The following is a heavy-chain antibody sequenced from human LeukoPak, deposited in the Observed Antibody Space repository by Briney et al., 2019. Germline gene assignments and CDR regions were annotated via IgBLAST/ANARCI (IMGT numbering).Heavy chain of an antibody. J-gene: IGHJ5*02. Sequence: PGRSLRLSCAASGFTFSSYAMHWVRQAPGKGLESVTIISYDGTNKFYADSVKGRFTISRDNSKNTLYLQMNSLRAEDTAVYYCARDSSGYYYGWFDPWGQGTLVTVSS. D-gene: IGHD3-22*01. CDR1: GFTFSSYA. V-gene: IGHV3-30-3*01. CDR2: ISYDGTNK. CDR3: ARDSSGYYYGWFDP.